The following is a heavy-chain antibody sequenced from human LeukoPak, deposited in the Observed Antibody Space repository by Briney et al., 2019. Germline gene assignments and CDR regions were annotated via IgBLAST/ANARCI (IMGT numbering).Heavy chain of an antibody. CDR2: VSGSGGST. D-gene: IGHD3-10*01. V-gene: IGHV3-23*01. CDR3: AKEPSGDNYFDY. J-gene: IGHJ4*02. Sequence: GGSLRLSCAASGFTFSDYYMSWIRQAPGKGLEWVSIVSGSGGSTYYADSVKGRFTISRDNSKNTLYLQMNSLRAEDTAVYYCAKEPSGDNYFDYWGQGTLVTVSS. CDR1: GFTFSDYY.